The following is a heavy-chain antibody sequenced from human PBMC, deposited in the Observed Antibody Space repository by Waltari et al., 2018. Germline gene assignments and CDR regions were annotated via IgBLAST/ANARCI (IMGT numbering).Heavy chain of an antibody. J-gene: IGHJ4*02. CDR1: GLAVSSYA. CDR2: ISASGSTT. CDR3: AKGDDFGEYGEYFFDY. D-gene: IGHD4-17*01. V-gene: IGHV3-23*01. Sequence: EVDLLEAGGGLVQAGGSLRLSCAASGLAVSSYALMWVRQAPGKVLEWVSGISASGSTTQYADSVRGRLTISRDNSNSVLYLQMTTLRAEDTALYYCAKGDDFGEYGEYFFDYWGQGALVTVSS.